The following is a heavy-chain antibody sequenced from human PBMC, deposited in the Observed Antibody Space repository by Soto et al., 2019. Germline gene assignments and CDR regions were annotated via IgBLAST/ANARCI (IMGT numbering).Heavy chain of an antibody. J-gene: IGHJ4*02. V-gene: IGHV3-11*06. CDR2: ISSSSYT. Sequence: KPGGSLRLSCAASGFTFSDYYMSWIRQAPGKGLEWVSYISSSSYTNYADSVKGRFTISRDNAKNSLYLQMNSLRAEDTAVYYCARAGGYSYGFYFDYWGQGTLVTVSS. CDR1: GFTFSDYY. CDR3: ARAGGYSYGFYFDY. D-gene: IGHD5-18*01.